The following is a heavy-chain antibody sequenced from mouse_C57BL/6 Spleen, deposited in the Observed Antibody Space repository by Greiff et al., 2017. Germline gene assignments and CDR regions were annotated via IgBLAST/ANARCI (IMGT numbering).Heavy chain of an antibody. CDR3: TRDRRRPFAY. CDR2: ISSGGDYI. J-gene: IGHJ3*01. CDR1: GFTFSSYA. Sequence: EVQGVESGEGLVKPGGSLTLSCAASGFTFSSYAVSWVRQTPEKRLEWVAYISSGGDYIYYADTVTGRFTISRDNARNTLYLQMSSLKSEDTAMYYCTRDRRRPFAYWGQGTLVTVSA. D-gene: IGHD2-12*01. V-gene: IGHV5-9-1*02.